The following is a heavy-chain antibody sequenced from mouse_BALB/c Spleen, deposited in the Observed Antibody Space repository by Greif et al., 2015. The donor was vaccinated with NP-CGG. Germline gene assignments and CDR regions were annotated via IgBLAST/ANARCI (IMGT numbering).Heavy chain of an antibody. CDR1: GYTFTSYY. CDR3: TRRSTMITTGFAY. D-gene: IGHD2-4*01. J-gene: IGHJ3*01. CDR2: INPSNGGT. V-gene: IGHV1S81*02. Sequence: VQLQQSGAELVKPGASVKLSCKASGYTFTSYYMYWVKQRPGQGLEWIGEINPSNGGTNFNEKFKSEATLTVDKSSSTAYMQLSSLTSEDSAVYYCTRRSTMITTGFAYWGQGTLVTVSA.